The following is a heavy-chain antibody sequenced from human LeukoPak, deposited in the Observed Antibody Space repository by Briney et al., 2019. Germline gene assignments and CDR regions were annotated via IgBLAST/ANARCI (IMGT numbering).Heavy chain of an antibody. CDR2: INHSGST. D-gene: IGHD3-3*01. Sequence: PSETLSLTCAVYGGSFSGYSWSWIRQPPGKGLEWIGEINHSGSTNYNPSLKSRVTISVDTSKTQFSLKLSSVTAADTALYYCARFFWSTYPHGMDVWGQGTTVTVSS. V-gene: IGHV4-34*01. J-gene: IGHJ6*02. CDR1: GGSFSGYS. CDR3: ARFFWSTYPHGMDV.